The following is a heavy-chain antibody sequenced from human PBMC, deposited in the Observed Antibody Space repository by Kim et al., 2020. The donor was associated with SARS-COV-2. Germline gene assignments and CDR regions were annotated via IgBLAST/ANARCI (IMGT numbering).Heavy chain of an antibody. Sequence: GRFTISRDNAKNSLYLQMNSLRAEDTAVYYCARDGANVVDEHYYYYGMDVWGQGTTVTVSS. V-gene: IGHV3-11*06. D-gene: IGHD2-2*01. J-gene: IGHJ6*02. CDR3: ARDGANVVDEHYYYYGMDV.